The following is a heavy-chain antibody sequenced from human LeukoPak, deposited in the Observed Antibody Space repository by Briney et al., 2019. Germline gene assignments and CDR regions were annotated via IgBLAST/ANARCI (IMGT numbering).Heavy chain of an antibody. J-gene: IGHJ5*02. CDR2: IYYSGST. CDR1: GGSISNYY. CDR3: ARVHPGGPGIHFDP. D-gene: IGHD2-8*02. Sequence: SETLSLTCTVSGGSISNYYWSWIRQPPGKGLEWIGYIYYSGSTNYNPSLKSRVTISVDTSKNQFSLKLSSVTAADTALYYCARVHPGGPGIHFDPWGQGTLVTVSS. V-gene: IGHV4-59*01.